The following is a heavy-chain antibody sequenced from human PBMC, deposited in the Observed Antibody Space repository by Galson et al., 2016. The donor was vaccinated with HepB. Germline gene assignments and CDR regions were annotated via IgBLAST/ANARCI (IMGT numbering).Heavy chain of an antibody. CDR3: GTESYVKGHAIVVAAPSQT. V-gene: IGHV3-53*01. CDR2: IYSGGGT. CDR1: GLTVSSNY. D-gene: IGHD2-15*01. J-gene: IGHJ5*02. Sequence: SLRLSCAASGLTVSSNYMRWVRQAPGKGLEWVSVIYSGGGTYYADSVQGRFTISRDNSKNTVFLEMNSLRADDTAVYYCGTESYVKGHAIVVAAPSQTWGRGTLVTVAS.